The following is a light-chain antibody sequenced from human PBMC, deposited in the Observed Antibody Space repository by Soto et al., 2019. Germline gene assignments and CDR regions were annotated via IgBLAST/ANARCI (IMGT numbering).Light chain of an antibody. CDR2: DAS. CDR1: QSISSW. CDR3: QQYNSYSQT. V-gene: IGKV1-5*01. J-gene: IGKJ1*01. Sequence: QRTQSTSTMCASVGERFASSGMASQSISSWLAWYQQKPGKAIKLLIYDASSLESGVPSRFSGSGSGTEFPLTISSLQPDDFATYYCQQYNSYSQTVGQGTQVEIK.